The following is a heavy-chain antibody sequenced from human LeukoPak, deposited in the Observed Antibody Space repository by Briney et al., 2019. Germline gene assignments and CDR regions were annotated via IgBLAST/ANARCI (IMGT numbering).Heavy chain of an antibody. D-gene: IGHD3-10*01. CDR1: GGSISSSSYY. V-gene: IGHV4-39*07. CDR2: IYYSGST. J-gene: IGHJ6*02. CDR3: AREQGITMVRGVPYGMDV. Sequence: PSETLSLTCTVSGGSISSSSYYWGWIRQPPGKGLEWIGSIYYSGSTYYNPSLKSRVTISVDTSKNQFSLKLSSVTAADTAVYYCAREQGITMVRGVPYGMDVWGQGTTVTVSS.